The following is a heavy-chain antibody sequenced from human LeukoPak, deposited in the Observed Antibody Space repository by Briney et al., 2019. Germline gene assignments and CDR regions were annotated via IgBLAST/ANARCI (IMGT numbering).Heavy chain of an antibody. D-gene: IGHD6-19*01. CDR3: ARVGQWLVIDY. J-gene: IGHJ4*02. V-gene: IGHV3-21*01. Sequence: GGSLRLSCAASGFIFSSYSMNWVRQAPGRGLEWVASISSSGSYTYYVDSVKGRFTISRDNGKNSLYLQMNSLRAEDTAVYYCARVGQWLVIDYWGQGTLVTVSS. CDR2: ISSSGSYT. CDR1: GFIFSSYS.